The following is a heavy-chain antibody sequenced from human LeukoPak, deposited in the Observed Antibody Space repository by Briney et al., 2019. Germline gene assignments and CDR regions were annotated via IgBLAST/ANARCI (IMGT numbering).Heavy chain of an antibody. J-gene: IGHJ6*02. CDR1: GGSISSGDYY. Sequence: PSETLSLTCTVSGGSISSGDYYWSWIRQPPGKGLEWIGYIYYSRSTYYNPSLKSRITISVDTSKNQFSLKVSSVTAADTAVYYCAREKGYGRYAMDVWGQGTTVTVSS. CDR2: IYYSRST. CDR3: AREKGYGRYAMDV. D-gene: IGHD5-18*01. V-gene: IGHV4-30-4*01.